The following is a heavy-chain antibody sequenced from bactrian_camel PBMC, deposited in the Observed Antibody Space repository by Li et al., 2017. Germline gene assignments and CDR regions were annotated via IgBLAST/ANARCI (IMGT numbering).Heavy chain of an antibody. CDR1: DRNARC. Sequence: HVQLVESGGDSVQAGGSLRLSCSTSDRNARCMGWFRQAPRDQREGVAAFGRDGATGYIDSVRGRFTISRDSATNTLSLQMNNLEPEDTAMYYCAAKAGTDDCSGFWCYDQYGLLCYWSQGTQVTVS. CDR3: AAKAGTDDCSGFWCYDQYGLLCY. CDR2: FGRDGAT. D-gene: IGHD3*01. J-gene: IGHJ4*01. V-gene: IGHV3S55*01.